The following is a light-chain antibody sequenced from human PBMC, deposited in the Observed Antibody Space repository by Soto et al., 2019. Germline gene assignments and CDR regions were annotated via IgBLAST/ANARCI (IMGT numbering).Light chain of an antibody. CDR2: AAS. CDR3: KQRYITPPYP. CDR1: QSISSY. V-gene: IGKV1-39*01. Sequence: EIPITQSPSSLSASVGDRVTITCRASQSISSYLNWYQQKPGKAPKLLIYAASSLQSGVPSRFSGSRSGTDVTLTISRLPPPDFATYYWKQRYITPPYPLGQATKLEVK. J-gene: IGKJ2*01.